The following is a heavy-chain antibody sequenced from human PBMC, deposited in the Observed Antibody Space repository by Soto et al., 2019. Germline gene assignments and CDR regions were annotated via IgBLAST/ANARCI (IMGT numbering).Heavy chain of an antibody. D-gene: IGHD3-9*01. J-gene: IGHJ3*01. CDR2: INEDGSIT. Sequence: PGGSLRLSCVASGFTFSNYWMIWVRQAPGTGLEWVANINEDGSITYYMDSAKGRFTTSRDNAKNSVYLQLSSLRADDTAVYYCARDPEYHTSTVAYDVFDLWGQGTVVTVSS. CDR3: ARDPEYHTSTVAYDVFDL. CDR1: GFTFSNYW. V-gene: IGHV3-7*01.